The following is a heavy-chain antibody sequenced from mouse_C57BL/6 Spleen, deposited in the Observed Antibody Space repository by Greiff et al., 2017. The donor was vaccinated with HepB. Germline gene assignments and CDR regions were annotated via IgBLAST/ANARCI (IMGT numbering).Heavy chain of an antibody. D-gene: IGHD1-1*01. Sequence: VQRVESGPELVKPGASVKISCKASGYAFSSSWMNWVKQRPGKGLEWIGRIYPGDGDTNYNGKFKGKATLTADKSSSTAYMQLSSLTSEDSAVYFCARHYYGSSSFAYWGQGTLVTVSA. CDR3: ARHYYGSSSFAY. J-gene: IGHJ3*01. V-gene: IGHV1-82*01. CDR1: GYAFSSSW. CDR2: IYPGDGDT.